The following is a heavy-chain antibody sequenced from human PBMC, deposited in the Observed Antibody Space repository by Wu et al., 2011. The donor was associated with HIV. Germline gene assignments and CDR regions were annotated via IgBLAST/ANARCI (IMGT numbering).Heavy chain of an antibody. J-gene: IGHJ4*02. Sequence: QVQLVQSGAEVKKPGSSVKVSCKASGGTFSNYAISWVRQAPGQGLEWMGRIIPIFGTANYAQKFQGRVTITADKSTSTAYMELSSLRSEDTAVYYCARDTPSTGQPSKSDGYNKGVDYWGQGTLVTVSS. CDR3: ARDTPSTGQPSKSDGYNKGVDY. D-gene: IGHD5-24*01. V-gene: IGHV1-69*14. CDR2: IIPIFGTA. CDR1: GGTFSNYA.